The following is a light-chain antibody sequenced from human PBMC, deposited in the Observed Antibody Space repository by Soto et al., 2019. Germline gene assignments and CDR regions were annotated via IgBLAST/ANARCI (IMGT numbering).Light chain of an antibody. CDR1: SDDIGGYDY. CDR2: QVS. CDR3: SSYTVTTTIL. J-gene: IGLJ2*01. V-gene: IGLV2-14*01. Sequence: QSVLTQPASVSGSLGQSITISCSGSSDDIGGYDYVSWYQQHPGKVPKLIIYQVSNRPSGVSDRFSGSKSGNTASLTISGLQAGDEADYYCSSYTVTTTILFAGGTKLTVL.